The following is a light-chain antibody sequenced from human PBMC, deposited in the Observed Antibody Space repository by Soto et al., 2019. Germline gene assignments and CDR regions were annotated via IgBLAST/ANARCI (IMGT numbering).Light chain of an antibody. V-gene: IGLV2-8*01. CDR1: KNDIGVYDF. CDR2: EVV. J-gene: IGLJ1*01. CDR3: KSYAGSNTYV. Sequence: VLTQPPSASGSPGQSVTISCTGTKNDIGVYDFVSWYQHHPGKAPRLIIYEVVQRPSGVPDRFSGSKSGNTASLTVSGLQAADEGDYFCKSYAGSNTYVFGSGTKVTVL.